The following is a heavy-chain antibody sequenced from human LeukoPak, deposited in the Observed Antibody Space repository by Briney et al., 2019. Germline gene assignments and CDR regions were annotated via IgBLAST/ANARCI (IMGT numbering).Heavy chain of an antibody. CDR3: ARKPTNSSPLP. J-gene: IGHJ5*02. CDR1: GFTFSSYS. V-gene: IGHV3-21*01. CDR2: ISSSSSYI. Sequence: GGSLRLSCAASGFTFSSYSMNRVRQAPGKGLEWVSSISSSSSYIYYADSVKGRFTISRDNAKNSLYLQMNSLRAEDTAVYYCARKPTNSSPLPWGQGTLVTVSS. D-gene: IGHD6-6*01.